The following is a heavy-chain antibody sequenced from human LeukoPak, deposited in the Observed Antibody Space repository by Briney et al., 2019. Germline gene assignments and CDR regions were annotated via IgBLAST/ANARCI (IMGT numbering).Heavy chain of an antibody. CDR2: IYYSGST. V-gene: IGHV4-39*01. J-gene: IGHJ4*02. CDR3: ARRWVVGATMDH. CDR1: GGSISSSSYY. Sequence: SETPSLTCTVSGGSISSSSYYWGWIRQPPGKGLEWIGSIYYSGSTYYNPSLKSRVTISVDTSKNQFSLKLSSVTAADTAVYYCARRWVVGATMDHWGQGTLVTVSS. D-gene: IGHD1-26*01.